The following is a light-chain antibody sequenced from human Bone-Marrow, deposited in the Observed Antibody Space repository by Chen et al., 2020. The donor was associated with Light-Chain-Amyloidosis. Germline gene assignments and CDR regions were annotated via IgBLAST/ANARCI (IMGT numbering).Light chain of an antibody. V-gene: IGKV3-20*01. CDR1: QSVSNSY. CDR2: GAS. J-gene: IGKJ1*01. CDR3: QQYADSPRT. Sequence: EIVLTQSPGTLSLSPGETATLSCRASQSVSNSYLAWYQQKPGQAPRLLIYGASSRATGIPDKFSGSGSGTDFTLNISRLEPEDFAVYYCQQYADSPRTLGQGTKVEIK.